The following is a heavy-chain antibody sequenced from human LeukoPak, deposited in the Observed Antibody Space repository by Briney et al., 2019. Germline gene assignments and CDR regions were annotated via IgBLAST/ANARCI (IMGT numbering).Heavy chain of an antibody. D-gene: IGHD3-3*01. J-gene: IGHJ4*02. CDR1: GFAFSSYG. Sequence: PGGSLRLSRAASGFAFSSYGMHWVRQAPGKGLEWVAVIWYDGSNKYYADSVKGRFTISRDNSKNTLYLQMNSLRAEDTAVYYCARGGYDFVVDYWGQGTLVTVSS. CDR3: ARGGYDFVVDY. CDR2: IWYDGSNK. V-gene: IGHV3-33*01.